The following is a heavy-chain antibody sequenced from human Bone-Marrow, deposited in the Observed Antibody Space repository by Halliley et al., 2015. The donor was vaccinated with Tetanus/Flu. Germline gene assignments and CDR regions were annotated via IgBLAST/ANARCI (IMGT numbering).Heavy chain of an antibody. Sequence: TLSLTCTVSGVSLATSGYSWGWIRQPPGKGLEWIGSFYYSGSTDYNPSLKSRFSISVDTSANHLSLNLNSVTAADTAVYYCARHYRHWLFDYWGQGTLVTVSS. D-gene: IGHD3-16*02. J-gene: IGHJ4*02. CDR3: ARHYRHWLFDY. CDR1: GVSLATSGYS. CDR2: FYYSGST. V-gene: IGHV4-39*01.